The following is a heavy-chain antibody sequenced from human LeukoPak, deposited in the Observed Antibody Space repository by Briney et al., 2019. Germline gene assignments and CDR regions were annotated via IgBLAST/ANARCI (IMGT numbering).Heavy chain of an antibody. CDR2: IYYSGST. Sequence: PSETLSLTFTVSGGSISSGDYYWSWIRQPPGKGLEWIGYIYYSGSTNYNPSLKSRVTISVDTSKKQFSLKLSSVTAADTAVYYCARQSDIWGSYTNWGLGTLVTVSS. CDR1: GGSISSGDYY. J-gene: IGHJ4*02. CDR3: ARQSDIWGSYTN. V-gene: IGHV4-30-4*01. D-gene: IGHD3-16*01.